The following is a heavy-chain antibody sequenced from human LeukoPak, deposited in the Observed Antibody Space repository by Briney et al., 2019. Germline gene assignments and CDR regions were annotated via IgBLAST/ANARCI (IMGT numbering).Heavy chain of an antibody. CDR2: MKEDGSDE. Sequence: GGSLRLSCVASGFSFDDTTMSWVRQAAGQGLEWVARMKEDGSDENYVDSVKGRFTISRDNARDSLHLQMKSLRAEDTAAYFCAKGGAGGGYFPTWGQGILVIVSS. CDR1: GFSFDDTT. D-gene: IGHD3-16*01. J-gene: IGHJ1*01. V-gene: IGHV3-7*03. CDR3: AKGGAGGGYFPT.